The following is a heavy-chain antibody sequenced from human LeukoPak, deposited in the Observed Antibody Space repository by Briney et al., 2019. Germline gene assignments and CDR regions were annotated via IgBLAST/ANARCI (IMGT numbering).Heavy chain of an antibody. Sequence: PSETLSLTCAVYGGSFSGYYWSWIRQPPGKGLEWIGEINHSGSTNYNPSLKSRVTISVDTSKNQFSLKLSSVTAADTAVYYCARGRGYSRTNWFDPWGQGTLVTVSS. V-gene: IGHV4-34*01. D-gene: IGHD6-13*01. CDR2: INHSGST. CDR1: GGSFSGYY. CDR3: ARGRGYSRTNWFDP. J-gene: IGHJ5*02.